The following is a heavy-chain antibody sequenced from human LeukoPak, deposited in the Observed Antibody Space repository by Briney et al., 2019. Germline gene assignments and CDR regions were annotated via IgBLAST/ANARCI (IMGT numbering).Heavy chain of an antibody. J-gene: IGHJ3*02. Sequence: SGPTLVNPTQTLTLTCTFSGFSLSTSGMCVSWIRQPPGKGLEWIGEINHSGSTNYNASLKSRVTISVDTSKNQFSLKLSSVTAADTAVYYCAREEDCSGGICYLGNAFDIWGQGTMVTVSS. CDR3: AREEDCSGGICYLGNAFDI. CDR2: INHSGST. V-gene: IGHV4-39*07. D-gene: IGHD2-15*01. CDR1: GFSLSTSGM.